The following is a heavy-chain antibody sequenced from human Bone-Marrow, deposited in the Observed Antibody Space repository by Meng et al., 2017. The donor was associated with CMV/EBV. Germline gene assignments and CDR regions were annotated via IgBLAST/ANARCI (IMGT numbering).Heavy chain of an antibody. D-gene: IGHD3-16*01. CDR1: GFTFSNYA. J-gene: IGHJ4*02. CDR2: IYSGANST. V-gene: IGHV3-23*03. CDR3: ASGGY. Sequence: GESLKISCAVSGFTFSNYAMNWVRQVPGKGLEWVSVIYSGANSTYYADSVRGRFSISRDNFKSTLYLQMNSLRREDTAVYYCASGGYWGQGTLVTVSS.